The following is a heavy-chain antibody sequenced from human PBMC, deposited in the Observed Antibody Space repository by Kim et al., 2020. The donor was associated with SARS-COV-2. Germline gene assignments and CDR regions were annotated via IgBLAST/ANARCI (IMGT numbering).Heavy chain of an antibody. D-gene: IGHD5-12*01. V-gene: IGHV3-64D*06. J-gene: IGHJ4*02. CDR1: GFTFSSYA. CDR2: ISSNGGST. CDR3: VKDPGRWLQLSLRRY. Sequence: GGSLRLSCSASGFTFSSYAMHWVRQAPGKGLEYVSAISSNGGSTYYADSVKGRFTISRDNSKNTLYLQMSSLRAEDTAVYYCVKDPGRWLQLSLRRYWGQGTLVTVSS.